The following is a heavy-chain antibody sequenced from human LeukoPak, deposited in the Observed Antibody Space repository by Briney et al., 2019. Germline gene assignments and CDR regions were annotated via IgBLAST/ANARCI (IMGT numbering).Heavy chain of an antibody. CDR1: AYTFTSYD. Sequence: ASVKVSCKASAYTFTSYDINWVRQAPGQGLEWMGRINPNSGGTNYAQKFQGRVTMTRDTSISTAYMELSRLRSDDTAVYYCARDARLYSSGWYLGYWGQGTLVTVSS. J-gene: IGHJ4*02. CDR3: ARDARLYSSGWYLGY. CDR2: INPNSGGT. V-gene: IGHV1-2*06. D-gene: IGHD6-19*01.